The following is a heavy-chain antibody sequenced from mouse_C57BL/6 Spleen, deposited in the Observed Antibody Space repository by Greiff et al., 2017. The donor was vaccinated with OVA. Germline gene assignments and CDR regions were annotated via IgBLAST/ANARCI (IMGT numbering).Heavy chain of an antibody. CDR2: IWRGGST. J-gene: IGHJ4*01. D-gene: IGHD1-1*01. V-gene: IGHV2-5*01. Sequence: QVQLQQSGPGLVQPSQSLSITCTVSGFSLTSYGVHWVRQSPGKGLEWLGVIWRGGSTDYYAAFMSRLSTTKDNSKSQVFCRMNSLQADDTAIYYCANIIATEYAMDYWGQGTSVTVSS. CDR3: ANIIATEYAMDY. CDR1: GFSLTSYG.